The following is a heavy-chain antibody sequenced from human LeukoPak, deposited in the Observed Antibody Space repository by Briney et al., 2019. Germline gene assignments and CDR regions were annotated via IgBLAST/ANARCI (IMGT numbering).Heavy chain of an antibody. CDR3: ARVGCSSTSCYTEWFDP. J-gene: IGHJ5*02. CDR2: IIPILGIA. D-gene: IGHD2-2*02. V-gene: IGHV1-69*02. Sequence: ASVKVSCKASGGTFSSYTISWVRQAPGQGLEWMGRIIPILGIANYAQKFQGRVTITADKSTSTAYMELGSLRSEDTAVYYCARVGCSSTSCYTEWFDPWGQGTLVTVSS. CDR1: GGTFSSYT.